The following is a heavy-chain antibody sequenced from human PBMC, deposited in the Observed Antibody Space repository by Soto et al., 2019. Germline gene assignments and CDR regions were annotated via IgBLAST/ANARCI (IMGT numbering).Heavy chain of an antibody. V-gene: IGHV3-49*05. J-gene: IGHJ6*02. CDR3: TRPKMTTVTTYYYGMDV. D-gene: IGHD4-17*01. CDR2: IRSKAYGGTT. Sequence: EVQLVESGGGLVKPGRSLSLSCTASGFTFGDYAMSWFRQAPGKGLEWVGFIRSKAYGGTTEYAASVKGRFTISRDDSKSIAYLQMNSLKTEDTAVYYCTRPKMTTVTTYYYGMDVWGQGTTVTVSS. CDR1: GFTFGDYA.